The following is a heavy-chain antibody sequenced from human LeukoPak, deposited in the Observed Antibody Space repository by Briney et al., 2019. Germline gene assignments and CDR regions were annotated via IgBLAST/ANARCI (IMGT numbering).Heavy chain of an antibody. J-gene: IGHJ6*03. CDR1: GYTFTGYY. D-gene: IGHD3-3*01. Sequence: RWASVKVSCKASGYTFTGYYMHWVRQAPGQGLEWMGWINPNSGGTNYAQKFQGRVTMTTDTSTSTAYMELRSLRSDDTAVYYCAREPPLDFWSGLYMDVWGKGTTVTVSS. CDR2: INPNSGGT. CDR3: AREPPLDFWSGLYMDV. V-gene: IGHV1-2*02.